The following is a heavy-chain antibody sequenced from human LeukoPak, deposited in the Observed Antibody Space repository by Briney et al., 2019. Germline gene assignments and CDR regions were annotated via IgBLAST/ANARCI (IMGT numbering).Heavy chain of an antibody. CDR2: ISAYNGNT. Sequence: ASVKVSCKASGSTFTSNGISWVRQAPGQGLEWMGWISAYNGNTYYAQKLQGRVTMTTDTSTSTAYMELRSLRSDDTAVYYCASTMLTTGELLFSFDYWGQGTLVTVSS. J-gene: IGHJ4*02. V-gene: IGHV1-18*04. CDR1: GSTFTSNG. D-gene: IGHD3-10*01. CDR3: ASTMLTTGELLFSFDY.